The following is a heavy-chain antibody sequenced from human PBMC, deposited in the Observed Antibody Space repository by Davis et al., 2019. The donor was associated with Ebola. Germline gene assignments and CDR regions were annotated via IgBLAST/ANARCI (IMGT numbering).Heavy chain of an antibody. Sequence: SETLSLTCTVSGGSISSYYWNWIRQAPGKGLEWIGYIYYSGSTNYNPSLKSRVTISVDTSKNRFSLKLSSVTAADTAVYYCARRRDSTWYFDLWGRGTLVTVSS. V-gene: IGHV4-59*01. CDR3: ARRRDSTWYFDL. J-gene: IGHJ2*01. CDR1: GGSISSYY. CDR2: IYYSGST. D-gene: IGHD5-24*01.